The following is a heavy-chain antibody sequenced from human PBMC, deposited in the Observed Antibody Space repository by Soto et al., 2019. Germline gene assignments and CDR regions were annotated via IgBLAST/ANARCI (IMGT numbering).Heavy chain of an antibody. D-gene: IGHD3-10*01. J-gene: IGHJ6*02. CDR3: AKDRGDFYGYYYYYYGMDV. CDR1: GFTFRNYA. Sequence: LRRSCVASGFTFRNYAMNWVRQARWRGLEWVSSVSRSGDSKYYADVVKGRFIISRDNSKNTLYLQMNSLTAEDTAVYYCAKDRGDFYGYYYYYYGMDVWGPGTTVTVSS. CDR2: VSRSGDSK. V-gene: IGHV3-23*01.